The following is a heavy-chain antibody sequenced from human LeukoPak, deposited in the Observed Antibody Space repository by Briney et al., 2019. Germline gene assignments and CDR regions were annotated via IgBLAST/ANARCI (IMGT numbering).Heavy chain of an antibody. CDR1: GGSFSGYY. CDR3: ARGRYSSSPIYYYYGMDV. D-gene: IGHD6-6*01. Sequence: SETLSLTCAVYGGSFSGYYWSWLRQPPGKGLEWIGEINHSGSTNYNPSLKSRVTISVDTSKNQFSLKLSSVTAADTAVYYCARGRYSSSPIYYYYGMDVWGQGTTVTVSS. V-gene: IGHV4-34*01. CDR2: INHSGST. J-gene: IGHJ6*02.